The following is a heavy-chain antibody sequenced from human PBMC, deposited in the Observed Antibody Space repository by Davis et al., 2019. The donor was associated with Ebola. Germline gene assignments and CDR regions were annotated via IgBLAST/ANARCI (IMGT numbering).Heavy chain of an antibody. CDR2: ISSSSSYI. CDR1: GFTFSSYS. Sequence: PGGSLRLSCAASGFTFSSYSMNWVRQAPGKGLEWVSSISSSSSYIYYADSVKGRFTISRDNAKNSLYLQMNSLRAEDTAVYYCARDYGDYLWYFDLWGRGTLVTVSS. D-gene: IGHD4-17*01. J-gene: IGHJ2*01. CDR3: ARDYGDYLWYFDL. V-gene: IGHV3-21*01.